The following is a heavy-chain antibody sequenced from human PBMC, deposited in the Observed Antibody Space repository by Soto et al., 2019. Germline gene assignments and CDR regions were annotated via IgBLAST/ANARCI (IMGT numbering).Heavy chain of an antibody. D-gene: IGHD6-19*01. CDR1: GYTFTSYA. Sequence: ASVKVSCKASGYTFTSYAIHWVRQAPGQRLEWMGWINAGNGNTKYSQKFQGRVTITRDTSASTAYMELSSLRSEDTAVYYCARLGYSSGWDEDHLVQGTLVTVSS. V-gene: IGHV1-3*01. J-gene: IGHJ4*02. CDR2: INAGNGNT. CDR3: ARLGYSSGWDEDH.